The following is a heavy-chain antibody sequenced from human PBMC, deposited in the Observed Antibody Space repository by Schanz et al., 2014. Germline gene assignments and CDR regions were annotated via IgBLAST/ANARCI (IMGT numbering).Heavy chain of an antibody. J-gene: IGHJ3*02. D-gene: IGHD7-27*01. CDR2: ISRDGTTS. CDR1: GFTFGDYA. V-gene: IGHV3-48*03. CDR3: ARENLNWEAFDI. Sequence: EVQLVESGGGLVQPGRSLRLSCTGSGFTFGDYAMSWVRQAPGKGLEWLSYISRDGTTSYYADSVKGRFTISRDNAKNSLYLEMTSLRGEDTAVYYCARENLNWEAFDIWGQGTVVTVSS.